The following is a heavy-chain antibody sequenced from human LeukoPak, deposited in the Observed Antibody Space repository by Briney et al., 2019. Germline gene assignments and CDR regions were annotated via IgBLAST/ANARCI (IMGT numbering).Heavy chain of an antibody. D-gene: IGHD6-19*01. CDR2: INAANGNT. Sequence: ASVKVSCKTSGFTFTTYTMHWVRQAPGQRLEWMGWINAANGNTQYSQKFQGRVTITRDASASTAYMELSSLRSEDTAVYYCARGAPIRVAVAATFDPWGQGTLVTVPS. CDR1: GFTFTTYT. CDR3: ARGAPIRVAVAATFDP. V-gene: IGHV1-3*01. J-gene: IGHJ5*02.